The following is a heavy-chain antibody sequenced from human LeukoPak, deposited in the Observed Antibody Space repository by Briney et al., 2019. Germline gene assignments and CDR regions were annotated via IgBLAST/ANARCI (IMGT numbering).Heavy chain of an antibody. CDR3: AKPAVTTYPFIDGMDV. D-gene: IGHD4-17*01. V-gene: IGHV3-21*04. CDR2: ISSSSSYI. CDR1: GFTFSSYS. Sequence: GGSLRLSCAASGFTFSSYSMNWVRQAPGKGLEWVSSISSSSSYIYYADSVKGRFTISRDNAKNTLYLQMNSLRAEDTAVYYCAKPAVTTYPFIDGMDVWGQGTTVTVSS. J-gene: IGHJ6*02.